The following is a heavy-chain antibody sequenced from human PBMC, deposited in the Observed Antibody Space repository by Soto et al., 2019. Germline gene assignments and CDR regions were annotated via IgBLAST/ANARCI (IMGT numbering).Heavy chain of an antibody. Sequence: ASVKVSCKASGYTFTSYGSSWVRQAPGQGLEWMGWISAYNGNTNYAQKLQGRVTMTTDTSTSTAYMELRSLRSDDTAVYYCARVMHYYDSSGVDYWGQGTLVTVSS. CDR1: GYTFTSYG. CDR3: ARVMHYYDSSGVDY. J-gene: IGHJ4*02. CDR2: ISAYNGNT. D-gene: IGHD3-22*01. V-gene: IGHV1-18*01.